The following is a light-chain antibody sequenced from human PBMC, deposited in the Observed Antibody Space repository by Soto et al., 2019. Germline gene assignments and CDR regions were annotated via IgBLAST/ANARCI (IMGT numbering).Light chain of an antibody. CDR3: QQYNSFPLT. J-gene: IGKJ4*01. CDR2: KAS. Sequence: DIQMTQSPSTLSASVGDRVTITCRASQSFSTWLAWYQQKPGKAPKILIYKASNLQSGVPSRFSGGGSGTEFTLTISSLQPDDSATYYCQQYNSFPLTFGGGTNVEIK. V-gene: IGKV1-5*03. CDR1: QSFSTW.